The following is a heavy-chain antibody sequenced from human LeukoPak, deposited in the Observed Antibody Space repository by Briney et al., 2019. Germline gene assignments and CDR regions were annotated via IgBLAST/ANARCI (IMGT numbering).Heavy chain of an antibody. D-gene: IGHD3-10*01. Sequence: PSETLSLTCTVSGGSISSYYWSWIRQPPGKGLEWIGEINHSGSTNYNPSLKSRVTISVDTSKNQFSLKLSSVTAADTAVYYCARHSWRGLRRGRGSGSSFMDVWGKGTTVTISS. V-gene: IGHV4-34*01. CDR3: ARHSWRGLRRGRGSGSSFMDV. J-gene: IGHJ6*03. CDR1: GGSISSYY. CDR2: INHSGST.